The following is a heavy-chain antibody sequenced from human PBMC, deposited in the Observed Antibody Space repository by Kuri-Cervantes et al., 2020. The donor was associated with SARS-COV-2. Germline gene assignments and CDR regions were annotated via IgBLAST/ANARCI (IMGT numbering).Heavy chain of an antibody. CDR2: IYTSGST. Sequence: GSLRLSCTVSGGSISSYYWSWIRQPVGKGLEWIGRIYTSGSTNYNPSLKSRVTMSVDTSKNQFSLQLNSVTPEDTAVYYCARAERSSWYTLMFDPWGQGTLVTVSS. J-gene: IGHJ5*02. D-gene: IGHD6-13*01. CDR1: GGSISSYY. V-gene: IGHV4-4*07. CDR3: ARAERSSWYTLMFDP.